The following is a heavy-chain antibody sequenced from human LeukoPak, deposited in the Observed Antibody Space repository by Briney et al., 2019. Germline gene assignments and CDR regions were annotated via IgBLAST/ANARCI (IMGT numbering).Heavy chain of an antibody. V-gene: IGHV3-23*01. CDR2: ISGSGGST. CDR3: AKDHYYYDSSGPDY. D-gene: IGHD3-22*01. J-gene: IGHJ4*02. CDR1: GFTFSSYA. Sequence: PGGSLRLSCAASGFTFSSYAMSWVRQAPGKGLEWVSAISGSGGSTYYADSVKGRFTISRDNSKNTLYLQMNSLRAEDTAVYYCAKDHYYYDSSGPDYWGQGTLVTVSS.